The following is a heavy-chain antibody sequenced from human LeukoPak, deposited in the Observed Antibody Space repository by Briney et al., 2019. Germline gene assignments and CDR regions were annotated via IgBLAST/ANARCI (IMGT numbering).Heavy chain of an antibody. J-gene: IGHJ4*02. CDR3: AREGHCSGGSCLDN. Sequence: ASVKVSCKASGYTFIGYYIHWVRQAPGQGLEWFGWINPNTGVTHYAQKFQDWGTMTRDTSISTAHMELSRLSSDDTAVYYCAREGHCSGGSCLDNWGQGTLLTVSS. CDR2: INPNTGVT. V-gene: IGHV1-2*04. CDR1: GYTFIGYY. D-gene: IGHD2-15*01.